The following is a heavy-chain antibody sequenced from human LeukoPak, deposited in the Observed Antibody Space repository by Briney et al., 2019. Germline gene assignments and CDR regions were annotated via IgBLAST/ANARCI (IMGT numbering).Heavy chain of an antibody. V-gene: IGHV1-46*01. Sequence: ASVKVSCKASGYTFTSYYMHWVRQAPGQGLEWMGIINPSGGSTSYAQKFQGRVTMTRDTPTSTVYMELSSLRSEDTAVYYCARDRRVATSFKPNWFDPWGQGTLVTVSS. CDR2: INPSGGST. D-gene: IGHD5-12*01. CDR1: GYTFTSYY. CDR3: ARDRRVATSFKPNWFDP. J-gene: IGHJ5*02.